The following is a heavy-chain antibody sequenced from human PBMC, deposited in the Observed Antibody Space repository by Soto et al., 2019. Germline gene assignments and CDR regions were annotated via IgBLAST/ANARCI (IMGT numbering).Heavy chain of an antibody. CDR1: GFTFSTYA. V-gene: IGHV3-23*01. CDR3: AKERSSGWSFDY. J-gene: IGHJ4*02. Sequence: EVQLLESGGGLVQPGGSLRLSCAASGFTFSTYAMNWVRQAPGKGLEWVSGISGSGDSTYYAASVQGRFTVSRDNSKNTLYLQMKSLRAEDTAVFYGAKERSSGWSFDYWGQGTLVTVSS. CDR2: ISGSGDST. D-gene: IGHD6-19*01.